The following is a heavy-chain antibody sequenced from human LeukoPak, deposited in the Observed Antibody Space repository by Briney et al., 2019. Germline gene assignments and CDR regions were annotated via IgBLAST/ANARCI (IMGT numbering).Heavy chain of an antibody. CDR1: GFTFSSYG. J-gene: IGHJ4*02. D-gene: IGHD5-18*01. Sequence: PGRSLRLSCAASGFTFSSYGMHWVRQAPGKGLEWVAVISYDGSNKYYADSVKGRFTISRDNSKSTLYLQMNSLRAEDTAVYYCAKGDTAMVTIDYWGQGTLVTVSS. CDR2: ISYDGSNK. CDR3: AKGDTAMVTIDY. V-gene: IGHV3-30*18.